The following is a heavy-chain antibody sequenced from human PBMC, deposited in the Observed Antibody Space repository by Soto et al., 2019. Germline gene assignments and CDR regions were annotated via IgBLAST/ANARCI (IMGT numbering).Heavy chain of an antibody. CDR3: AKDATVGSGYDYNWFDP. CDR2: ISWNSGSI. V-gene: IGHV3-9*01. J-gene: IGHJ5*02. D-gene: IGHD5-12*01. CDR1: GFTFDDYA. Sequence: GGSPRLSCAASGFTFDDYAMHWVRQAPGKGLEWVSGISWNSGSIGYADSVKGRFTISRDNAKNSLYLQMNSLRAEDTALYYCAKDATVGSGYDYNWFDPWGQGTLVTVSS.